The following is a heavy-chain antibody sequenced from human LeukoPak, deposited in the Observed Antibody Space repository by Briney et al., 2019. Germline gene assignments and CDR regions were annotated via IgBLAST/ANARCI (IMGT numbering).Heavy chain of an antibody. CDR3: ASSNPYSGYDSTNNY. CDR1: GFTFRSHS. J-gene: IGHJ4*02. Sequence: GGSLRLSCAASGFTFRSHSMTWVRQAPGQGLEWVSYISSSSNTIYYADSVKGRFTISRDNAKNSLYLQMNSLRAEDTAVYYCASSNPYSGYDSTNNYWGQGTLVPVSS. CDR2: ISSSSNTI. V-gene: IGHV3-48*01. D-gene: IGHD5-12*01.